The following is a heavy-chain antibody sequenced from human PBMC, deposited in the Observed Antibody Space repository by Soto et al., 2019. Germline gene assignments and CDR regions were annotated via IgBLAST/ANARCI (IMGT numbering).Heavy chain of an antibody. CDR2: IPHRGNP. CDR1: GASISLVGYS. CDR3: ARYDSSGDFDY. J-gene: IGHJ4*02. V-gene: IGHV4-30-2*01. Sequence: PSETLSLTCGVSGASISLVGYSWSWIRQPPGKGLEWIGYIPHRGNPYYNPSPRRRVPLSVDRSKNEFSLNLRSVTAADTAMYYCARYDSSGDFDYWGQGTLVTVSS. D-gene: IGHD3-22*01.